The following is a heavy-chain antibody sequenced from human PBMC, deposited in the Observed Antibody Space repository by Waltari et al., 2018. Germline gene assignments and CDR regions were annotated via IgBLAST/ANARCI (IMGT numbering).Heavy chain of an antibody. CDR1: GGSVSTAGYS. CDR3: ARVRTKPGRRYDY. V-gene: IGHV4-61*02. D-gene: IGHD1-26*01. Sequence: QVQLQESGPGLVKPSQTLSLTCTVSGGSVSTAGYSWSWIRQPAGKGLEWIGRRYTTGSTDSNPSFKSRIAISFDTSNNQFSLKLTSVTAADTAMYYCARVRTKPGRRYDYWGQGTLVTVTS. J-gene: IGHJ4*02. CDR2: RYTTGST.